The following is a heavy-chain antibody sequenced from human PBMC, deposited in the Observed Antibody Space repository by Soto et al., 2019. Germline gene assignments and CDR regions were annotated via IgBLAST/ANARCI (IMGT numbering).Heavy chain of an antibody. CDR3: ARGVIAVAYFDY. CDR2: IIPIFGTA. Sequence: QVQLVQSVAEVKKPGSSVKVSCKASGGTFSSNVITWVRQAPGQGLEWMGGIIPIFGTANYAQKFKGRVTITADESTSTAYMELSSLRSEDTAMYYCARGVIAVAYFDYWGQGTLVTVSS. V-gene: IGHV1-69*12. J-gene: IGHJ4*02. CDR1: GGTFSSNV. D-gene: IGHD6-19*01.